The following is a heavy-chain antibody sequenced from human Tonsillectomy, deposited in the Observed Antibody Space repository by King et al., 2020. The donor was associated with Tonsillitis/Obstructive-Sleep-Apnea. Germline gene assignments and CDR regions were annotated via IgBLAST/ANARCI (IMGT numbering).Heavy chain of an antibody. CDR1: GGSISSYY. Sequence: QLQESGPGLVKPSETLSLTCTVSGGSISSYYWSWIRQPPGKGLEWIGYIYYSGSTNYNPSLKSRVTISVDTSKNQFSLKLSSVTAADTAVYYCAREGPRRWVTAIPFGLWGRGTLVTVSS. V-gene: IGHV4-59*01. J-gene: IGHJ2*01. CDR2: IYYSGST. D-gene: IGHD2-21*02. CDR3: AREGPRRWVTAIPFGL.